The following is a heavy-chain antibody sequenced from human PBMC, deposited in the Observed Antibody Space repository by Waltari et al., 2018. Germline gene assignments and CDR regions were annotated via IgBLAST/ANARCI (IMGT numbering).Heavy chain of an antibody. D-gene: IGHD2-2*01. CDR1: GVSLSGYY. CDR2: INYSGNA. V-gene: IGHV4-34*02. Sequence: VQLQQWGAGLLEPSETLSLTCAVYGVSLSGYYWSWNRQTPGKGLEWIGEINYSGNAHYNSSLKSRVTISVDTSKNLIFLKLSSVTAADTAVYYCARDLGIGCSSSSCYGGALDSWGQGTMVTVSS. CDR3: ARDLGIGCSSSSCYGGALDS. J-gene: IGHJ3*01.